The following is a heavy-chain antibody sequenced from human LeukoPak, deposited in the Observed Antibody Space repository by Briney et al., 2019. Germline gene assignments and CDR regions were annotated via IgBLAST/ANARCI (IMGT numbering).Heavy chain of an antibody. D-gene: IGHD3-3*01. CDR3: VSEHYDVWSGYHIEH. CDR1: GGSISSYY. V-gene: IGHV4-4*07. Sequence: PSETLSLTCTVSGGSISSYYWSWIRQPAGKGLEWIGRIYTSGSTNYNPSLKSRVTMSVDTSKNQFSLQLSSVTAADTAVYYCVSEHYDVWSGYHIEHWGQGTRVSV. J-gene: IGHJ4*02. CDR2: IYTSGST.